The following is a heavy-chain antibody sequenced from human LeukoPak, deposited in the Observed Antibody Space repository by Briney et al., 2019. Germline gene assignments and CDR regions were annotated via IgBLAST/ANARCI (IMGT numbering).Heavy chain of an antibody. CDR3: ARGLMGSIAARRWFDP. V-gene: IGHV4-34*01. D-gene: IGHD6-6*01. CDR2: INHSGST. Sequence: PSETLSLTCAVCGGSFSGYYWSWIRQPPGKGLEWIGEINHSGSTNYNPSLKSRVTISVDTSKNQFSLKLISVTAADTAVYYCARGLMGSIAARRWFDPWGQGTLVTVSS. J-gene: IGHJ5*02. CDR1: GGSFSGYY.